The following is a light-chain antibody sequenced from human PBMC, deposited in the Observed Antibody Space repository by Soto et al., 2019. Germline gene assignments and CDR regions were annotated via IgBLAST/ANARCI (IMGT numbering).Light chain of an antibody. Sequence: DIQMTQSPSTLSASVGDRVNITCRASQSVSHWLAWYQQKPGKAPKALIYDASTLETGVPSRFSGSGSGTELTLTISSLQPDDFATYYCQQYNSYQYTFGQGTKLEMK. CDR3: QQYNSYQYT. CDR2: DAS. V-gene: IGKV1-5*01. CDR1: QSVSHW. J-gene: IGKJ2*01.